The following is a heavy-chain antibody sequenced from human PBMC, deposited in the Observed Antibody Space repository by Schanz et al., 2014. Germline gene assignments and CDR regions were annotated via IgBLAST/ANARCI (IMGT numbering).Heavy chain of an antibody. Sequence: EVQLLESGGGLVQPGGSLKLSCAASGLIFSNYVMSWVRQAPGKGLEWVSYIGNGGTIYYADSVKGRFTISRDNAKNTLYLQMNSLRAEDTAVYYCARPALWFGDNCFDPWGQGTLVTVSS. J-gene: IGHJ5*02. CDR2: IGNGGTI. CDR1: GLIFSNYV. V-gene: IGHV3-48*04. D-gene: IGHD3-10*01. CDR3: ARPALWFGDNCFDP.